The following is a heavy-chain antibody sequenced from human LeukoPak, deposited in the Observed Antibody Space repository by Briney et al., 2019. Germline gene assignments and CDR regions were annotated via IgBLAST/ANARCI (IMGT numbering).Heavy chain of an antibody. CDR3: ARDQYYDSKGWFDP. D-gene: IGHD3-22*01. CDR2: IHTYNGHT. CDR1: GYSFIDYY. J-gene: IGHJ5*02. Sequence: ASVKVSCKASGYSFIDYYIHWVRQASGQGLEWMGWIHTYNGHTNYAQKLQGRVTMTTDTSTSTAYMELRSLRSDDTAVYYCARDQYYDSKGWFDPWGQGTLVTVSS. V-gene: IGHV1-18*04.